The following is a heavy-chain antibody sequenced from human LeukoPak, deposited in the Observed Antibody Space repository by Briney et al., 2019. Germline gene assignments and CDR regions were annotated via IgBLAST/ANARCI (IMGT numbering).Heavy chain of an antibody. CDR1: GGTFSSYA. CDR3: ARDSIAAAGNAEYFQH. CDR2: IIPIFGTA. D-gene: IGHD6-13*01. Sequence: SVKVSCKASGGTFSSYAISWVRQAPGQGLEWMGGIIPIFGTANYAQKFQGRVTITADESTSTAYMGLSSLRSEDTAVYYCARDSIAAAGNAEYFQHWGQGTLVTVSS. V-gene: IGHV1-69*01. J-gene: IGHJ1*01.